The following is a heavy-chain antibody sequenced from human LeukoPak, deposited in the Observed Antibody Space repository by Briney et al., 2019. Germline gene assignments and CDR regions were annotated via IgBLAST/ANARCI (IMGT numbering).Heavy chain of an antibody. CDR2: IYYSGST. D-gene: IGHD3-10*01. V-gene: IGHV4-39*01. Sequence: PSETLPLTCTVSGGSISSSSYYWGWIRQPPGKGLEWIGSIYYSGSTYYNPSLKSRVTISVDTSKNQFSLKLSSVTAADTAVYYCARQGWFGELLSPLDYWGQGTLVTVSS. J-gene: IGHJ4*02. CDR3: ARQGWFGELLSPLDY. CDR1: GGSISSSSYY.